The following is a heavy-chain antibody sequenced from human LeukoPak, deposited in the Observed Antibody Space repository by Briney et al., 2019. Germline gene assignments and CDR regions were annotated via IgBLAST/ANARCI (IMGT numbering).Heavy chain of an antibody. D-gene: IGHD3-22*01. CDR1: GFTFSSYG. Sequence: PGGSLRLSCAASGFTFSSYGMHWVRQAPGKGLEWVAFIRYDGSNKYYADSVKGRFTISRDNSKNTLYLQMNSLRAEDTAVYYCAKDINYHDSSGYRDAFDIWGQGTMVTVSS. V-gene: IGHV3-30*02. CDR3: AKDINYHDSSGYRDAFDI. CDR2: IRYDGSNK. J-gene: IGHJ3*02.